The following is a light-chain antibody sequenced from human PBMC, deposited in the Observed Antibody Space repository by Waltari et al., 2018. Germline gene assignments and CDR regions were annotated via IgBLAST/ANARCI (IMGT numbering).Light chain of an antibody. V-gene: IGKV3-20*01. Sequence: EILFSQSPGTPSLSPGERATLSCRASQSVCRSLVWYQQKPGQAPRLLIYHASTRATGIPDRFSGSGSGTDFSLTISRLEPEDFAVYYCQKYERLPATFGQGTKVEIK. CDR1: QSVCRS. J-gene: IGKJ1*01. CDR2: HAS. CDR3: QKYERLPAT.